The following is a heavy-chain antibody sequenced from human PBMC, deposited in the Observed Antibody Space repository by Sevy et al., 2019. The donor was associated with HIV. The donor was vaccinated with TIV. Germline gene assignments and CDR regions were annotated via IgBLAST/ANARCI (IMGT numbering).Heavy chain of an antibody. CDR2: ISSSGSTI. J-gene: IGHJ6*02. Sequence: GGSLRLSCAASGFTFSSYEMNWVRQAPGKGLEWVSYISSSGSTIYYADSVKGRFTISRDNAKNSLYLQMNSLRPEDMAVYYCARDVYDFWSGYYTCYYYGMDVWGQGTTVTVSS. CDR3: ARDVYDFWSGYYTCYYYGMDV. V-gene: IGHV3-48*03. CDR1: GFTFSSYE. D-gene: IGHD3-3*01.